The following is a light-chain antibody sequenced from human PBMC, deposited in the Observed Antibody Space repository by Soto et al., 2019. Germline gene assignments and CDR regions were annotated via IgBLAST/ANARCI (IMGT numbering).Light chain of an antibody. CDR1: SSNIGAGYD. Sequence: QSVLTQPPSVSGAPGQRVTISCTGSSSNIGAGYDVHWYQQLPGTAPKLLIYGNSNRPSGVPDRFSGSKSGTSASLAITGLQAEDEADFSCQSYDSSLSGSVFGPGTKVPS. J-gene: IGLJ1*01. CDR2: GNS. CDR3: QSYDSSLSGSV. V-gene: IGLV1-40*01.